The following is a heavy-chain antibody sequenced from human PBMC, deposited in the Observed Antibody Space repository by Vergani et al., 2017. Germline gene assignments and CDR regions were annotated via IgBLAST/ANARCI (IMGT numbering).Heavy chain of an antibody. CDR3: ASCSGGSCYSSYYYGMDV. Sequence: QVQLVQSGAEVKKPGSSVKVSCKASRGTFSSYAISWVRQAPGQGLEWMGGIIPIFGTANYAQKFQGRVTITADESTSTAYMELSSLRSEDTAVYYCASCSGGSCYSSYYYGMDVWGQGTTVTVSS. J-gene: IGHJ6*02. CDR1: RGTFSSYA. CDR2: IIPIFGTA. D-gene: IGHD2-15*01. V-gene: IGHV1-69*01.